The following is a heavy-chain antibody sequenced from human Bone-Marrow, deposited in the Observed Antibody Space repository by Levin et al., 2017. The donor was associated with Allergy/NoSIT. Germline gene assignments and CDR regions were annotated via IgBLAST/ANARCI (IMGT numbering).Heavy chain of an antibody. CDR2: IQYSGSP. Sequence: SQTLSLTCSVSGGSISSGGYYWSWIRQHPGKGLEWIGYIQYSGSPYHNPSLKSRVTISIDMSKNQFSLKLRSVTAADTAVYYCARRLGRYSSPQEFYFGMDVWGQGTTVTVSS. J-gene: IGHJ6*02. CDR1: GGSISSGGYY. D-gene: IGHD6-19*01. V-gene: IGHV4-31*02. CDR3: ARRLGRYSSPQEFYFGMDV.